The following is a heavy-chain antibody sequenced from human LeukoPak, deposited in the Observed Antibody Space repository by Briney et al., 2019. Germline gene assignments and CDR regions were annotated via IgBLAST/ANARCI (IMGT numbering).Heavy chain of an antibody. Sequence: SVKVSCKASGGTFSSYAISWVRQAPGQGLEWMGGIIPIFGTANYAQKFQGRVTITTDKSTSTAYMELSSLRSEDTAVYYCARGSVGATPGAFDIWGQGTMVTVSS. CDR1: GGTFSSYA. CDR3: ARGSVGATPGAFDI. V-gene: IGHV1-69*05. J-gene: IGHJ3*02. D-gene: IGHD1-26*01. CDR2: IIPIFGTA.